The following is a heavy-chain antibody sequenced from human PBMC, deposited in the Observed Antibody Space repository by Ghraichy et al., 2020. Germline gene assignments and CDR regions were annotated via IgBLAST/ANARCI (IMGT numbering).Heavy chain of an antibody. CDR2: ISGDGRSL. D-gene: IGHD4-17*01. J-gene: IGHJ6*02. CDR1: GFTFSRYW. CDR3: ARGFPLDGDYDHYHYGMDV. Sequence: GGSLRLSCAASGFTFSRYWMHWVRQAPGKGLEWVSRISGDGRSLSYAESVMGRFTISRDNAKNTVYLQKNSLGAEDTAVYYCARGFPLDGDYDHYHYGMDVWGQGTTVNVSS. V-gene: IGHV3-74*01.